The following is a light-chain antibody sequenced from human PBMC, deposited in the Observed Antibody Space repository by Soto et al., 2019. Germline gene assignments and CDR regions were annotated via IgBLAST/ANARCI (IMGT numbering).Light chain of an antibody. CDR1: QSLVYRDGIAY. Sequence: DVVMTQSPLSLPVTLGQPASISCRSSQSLVYRDGIAYLNWCHQRPGQSPRRLIYQASHRGSGVPDRFSGSGSVTDFTLKISRVEAEDVGVFYCMQGIHWSPYTFGQGTRLEIK. CDR3: MQGIHWSPYT. J-gene: IGKJ2*01. V-gene: IGKV2-30*01. CDR2: QAS.